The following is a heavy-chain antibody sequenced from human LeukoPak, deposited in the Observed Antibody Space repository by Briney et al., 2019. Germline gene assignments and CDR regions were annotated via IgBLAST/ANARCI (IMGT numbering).Heavy chain of an antibody. CDR1: GFSFSTYA. CDR2: ISGSDPGT. CDR3: TGSFGELSFFDS. Sequence: GGSLRLSCAASGFSFSTYAMSWVRQIPGKGLEWVSAISGSDPGTYYADSVKGRFTISRDDSKSIAYLQMNSLKAEDTAVYFCTGSFGELSFFDSWGQGTLVTVPS. J-gene: IGHJ4*02. V-gene: IGHV3-23*01. D-gene: IGHD3-10*01.